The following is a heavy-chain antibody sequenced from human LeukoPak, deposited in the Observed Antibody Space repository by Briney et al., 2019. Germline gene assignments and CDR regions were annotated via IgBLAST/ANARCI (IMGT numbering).Heavy chain of an antibody. D-gene: IGHD3-10*01. V-gene: IGHV1-24*01. J-gene: IGHJ4*02. Sequence: ASVKVSCKVSGYTLTELSMHWVRQAPGKGLEWMGGFDPEDGETIYAQKFQGRVTMTRNTSISTAYMELSSLRSEDTAVYYCARESLWFGELPFDYWGQGTLVTVSS. CDR2: FDPEDGET. CDR3: ARESLWFGELPFDY. CDR1: GYTLTELS.